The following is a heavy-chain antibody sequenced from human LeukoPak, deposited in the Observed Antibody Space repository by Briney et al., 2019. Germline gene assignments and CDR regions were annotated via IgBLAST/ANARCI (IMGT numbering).Heavy chain of an antibody. J-gene: IGHJ4*02. D-gene: IGHD4-17*01. Sequence: SETLSLTCAVYGGSFSSYYWSWIRQPPGKGLEWIGEINHSGSTNYNPSLKSRVTMSVDTSKNQFSLKLSSVTAADTAVYYCARDRSTTVTTFWFFDYWGQGTLVTVSS. CDR2: INHSGST. V-gene: IGHV4-34*01. CDR3: ARDRSTTVTTFWFFDY. CDR1: GGSFSSYY.